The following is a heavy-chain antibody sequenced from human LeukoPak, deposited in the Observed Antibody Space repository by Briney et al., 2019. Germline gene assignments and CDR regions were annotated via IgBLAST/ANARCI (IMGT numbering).Heavy chain of an antibody. CDR3: ARGPSGYHNT. D-gene: IGHD5-12*01. J-gene: IGHJ4*02. CDR1: GFTFNSYG. CDR2: ISGSGGST. Sequence: GGSLRLSCAASGFTFNSYGMSWVRQAPGKGLEWVSAISGSGGSTYYADSVKGRFTISRDNSKNTLYLQMNSLRAEDTAVYYCARGPSGYHNTGGQGTLVTVSS. V-gene: IGHV3-23*01.